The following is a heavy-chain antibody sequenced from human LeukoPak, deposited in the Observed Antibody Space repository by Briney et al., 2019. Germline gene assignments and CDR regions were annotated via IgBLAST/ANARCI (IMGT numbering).Heavy chain of an antibody. CDR2: ISYDGSEK. Sequence: PGGSLRLSCAASGFTFSSYGMHWVRQAPGKGLEWVTFISYDGSEKYYADSVQGRFTISRDNSKNALYLQVNSLRAEDTAVYYCAKGWQLIDYWGQGTLVTVSS. V-gene: IGHV3-30*18. J-gene: IGHJ4*02. D-gene: IGHD4-23*01. CDR1: GFTFSSYG. CDR3: AKGWQLIDY.